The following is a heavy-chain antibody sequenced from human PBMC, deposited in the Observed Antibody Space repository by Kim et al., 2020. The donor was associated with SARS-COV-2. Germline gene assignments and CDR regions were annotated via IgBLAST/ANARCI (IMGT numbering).Heavy chain of an antibody. V-gene: IGHV1-2*05. Sequence: AQKFQGRVTMTRDTSISTAYMELSRLRSDDTVVYYCARGAAVAGTWYFDLWGRGTLVTVSS. J-gene: IGHJ2*01. CDR3: ARGAAVAGTWYFDL. D-gene: IGHD6-19*01.